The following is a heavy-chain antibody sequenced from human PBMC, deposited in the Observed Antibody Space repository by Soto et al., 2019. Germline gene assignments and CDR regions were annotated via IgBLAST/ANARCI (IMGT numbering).Heavy chain of an antibody. V-gene: IGHV4-31*03. CDR3: ARSVSYYGSGRYYYYGMDV. D-gene: IGHD3-10*01. Sequence: SETLSLTCTVSGGSISSGGYYWSWIRQHPGKGLEWIGYIYYSGSTYYNPSLKSRVTISVDTSKNQFSLKLSSVTAADTAVYYCARSVSYYGSGRYYYYGMDVWGQGTTVTVSS. CDR2: IYYSGST. CDR1: GGSISSGGYY. J-gene: IGHJ6*02.